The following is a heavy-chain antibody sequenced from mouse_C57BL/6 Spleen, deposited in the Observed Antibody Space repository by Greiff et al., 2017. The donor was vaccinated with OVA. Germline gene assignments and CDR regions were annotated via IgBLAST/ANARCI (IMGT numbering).Heavy chain of an antibody. Sequence: DVQLVESGGGLVKPGGSLKLSCAASGFTFSDYGMHWVRQAPEKGLEWVAYISSGSSTIYYADTVKGRFTISRDNAKNTLFLQMTSLRSEDTAMYYCAKSTLYYAMDYWGQGTSVTVSS. CDR2: ISSGSSTI. J-gene: IGHJ4*01. V-gene: IGHV5-17*01. D-gene: IGHD2-1*01. CDR1: GFTFSDYG. CDR3: AKSTLYYAMDY.